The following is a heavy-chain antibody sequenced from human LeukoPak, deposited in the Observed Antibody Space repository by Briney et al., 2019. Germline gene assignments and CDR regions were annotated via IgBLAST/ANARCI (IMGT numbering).Heavy chain of an antibody. D-gene: IGHD5-24*01. CDR2: INHSGST. CDR1: GGSFSGYY. CDR3: ARRIKGGYNPRAFDY. V-gene: IGHV4-34*01. Sequence: SETLSLTCAVYGGSFSGYYWSWIRQPPGKGLEWIGEINHSGSTNYNPSLKSRVTISVDTSKNQFSLKLSSVTAADTAVYYCARRIKGGYNPRAFDYWGQGTLVTVSS. J-gene: IGHJ4*02.